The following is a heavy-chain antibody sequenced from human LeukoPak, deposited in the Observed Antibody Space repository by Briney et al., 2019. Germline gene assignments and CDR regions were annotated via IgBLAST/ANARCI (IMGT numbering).Heavy chain of an antibody. J-gene: IGHJ4*02. V-gene: IGHV1-2*02. CDR2: INPNSGDT. CDR3: ARGDSSPYYYFDY. CDR1: GYTFTGYY. Sequence: ASVKVSCKASGYTFTGYYLHWVRQAPGQGLEWMGWINPNSGDTNYAQKFQGRGTMTRDTSISTAYMELSRLRSDDTAVFYCARGDSSPYYYFDYWGQGTLVTVSS. D-gene: IGHD3-22*01.